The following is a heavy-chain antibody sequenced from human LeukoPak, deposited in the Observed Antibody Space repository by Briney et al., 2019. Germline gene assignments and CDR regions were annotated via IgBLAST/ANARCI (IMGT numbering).Heavy chain of an antibody. CDR1: GGSFSGYY. D-gene: IGHD2-2*01. CDR3: ARVVQGFDDFEI. Sequence: SETLSLTCAVYGGSFSGYYWSWLRQPPGKGLEWIGEINHSGSTNYNPSLKNRVTISVDTSKNQFSLKLSSLPAADTAVYYCARVVQGFDDFEIWGQGTMHTVSS. CDR2: INHSGST. V-gene: IGHV4-34*01. J-gene: IGHJ3*02.